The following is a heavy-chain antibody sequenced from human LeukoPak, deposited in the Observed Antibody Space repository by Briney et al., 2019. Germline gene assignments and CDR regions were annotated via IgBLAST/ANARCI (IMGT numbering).Heavy chain of an antibody. CDR1: GFTFSSFE. CDR3: ASGGLYDYVWGSYRRQSFDY. V-gene: IGHV3-48*03. CDR2: ISSSGSNI. Sequence: PGGSLRLSCAASGFTFSSFEMNWVRQAPGKGLEWVSYISSSGSNIYYADSVKGRFTISRDNAKNSLYLQMNSLRDEDTAVYYCASGGLYDYVWGSYRRQSFDYWGQGTLVTVSS. D-gene: IGHD3-16*02. J-gene: IGHJ4*02.